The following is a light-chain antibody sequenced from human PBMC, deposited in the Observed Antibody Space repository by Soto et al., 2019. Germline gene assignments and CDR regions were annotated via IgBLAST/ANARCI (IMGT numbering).Light chain of an antibody. CDR2: EGS. Sequence: QSVLTQPASVSGSPGQSITISCSGSISDVGSSGPVSWYQHHPGRVPKLIIYEGSRRPSGVSSRFSGSKTGNTASLTITGLQAEDEANYYCCSYVGARTYVFGTGTKVTVL. CDR1: ISDVGSSGP. CDR3: CSYVGARTYV. J-gene: IGLJ1*01. V-gene: IGLV2-23*01.